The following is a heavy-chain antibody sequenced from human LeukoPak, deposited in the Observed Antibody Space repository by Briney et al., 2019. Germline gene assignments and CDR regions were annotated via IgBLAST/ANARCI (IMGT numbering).Heavy chain of an antibody. CDR1: GGSFSAYY. V-gene: IGHV4-34*01. J-gene: IGHJ4*02. CDR3: ARGRRMYSSSLFDY. Sequence: PSETLSLTCGVYGGSFSAYYWSWIRQSPGKGLEWIGEINHGGSTHYNPSLKSRVTISVDTSKNQFSLKLSSVTAADTAVYYCARGRRMYSSSLFDYWGQGTLVTVSS. CDR2: INHGGST. D-gene: IGHD6-13*01.